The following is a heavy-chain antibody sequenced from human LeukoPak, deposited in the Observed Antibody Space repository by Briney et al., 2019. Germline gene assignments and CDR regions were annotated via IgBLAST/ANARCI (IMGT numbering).Heavy chain of an antibody. CDR3: ARGPY. J-gene: IGHJ4*02. V-gene: IGHV4-61*02. Sequence: SETLSLTCTVSGGSISSGGYYWSWIRQPAGKRLEWIGRISTSGTPNYNPSFRGRLTISIDTSKNQFSLNLRSVTAAETGIYYCARGPYWGQGTLVTVSS. CDR1: GGSISSGGYY. CDR2: ISTSGTP.